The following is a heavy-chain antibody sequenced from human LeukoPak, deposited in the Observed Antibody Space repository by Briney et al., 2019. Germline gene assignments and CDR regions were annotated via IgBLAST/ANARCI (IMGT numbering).Heavy chain of an antibody. J-gene: IGHJ4*02. V-gene: IGHV3-23*01. CDR1: GFTFSRHA. Sequence: GGSLRLSRAASGFTFSRHAMSWVRQAPGRGLESVSTIDRSGDDTYYRDSVKGRFTISRDNSRSTLYLQMYSLRAEDTAIYYCAKGGDELDYWGQGTLVTVSS. CDR2: IDRSGDDT. CDR3: AKGGDELDY. D-gene: IGHD7-27*01.